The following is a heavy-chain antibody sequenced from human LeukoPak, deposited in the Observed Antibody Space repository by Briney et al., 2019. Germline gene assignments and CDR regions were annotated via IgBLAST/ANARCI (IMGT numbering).Heavy chain of an antibody. CDR3: AKAAYYYDSSGVDY. CDR2: IRYGGSNK. V-gene: IGHV3-30*02. D-gene: IGHD3-22*01. CDR1: GFTFSSYG. Sequence: GGSLRLSCAASGFTFSSYGMHWVRQAPGKGLEWVAFIRYGGSNKYYADSVKGRFTISRDNSKNTLYLQMNSLRAEDTAVYYCAKAAYYYDSSGVDYWGQGTLVTVSS. J-gene: IGHJ4*02.